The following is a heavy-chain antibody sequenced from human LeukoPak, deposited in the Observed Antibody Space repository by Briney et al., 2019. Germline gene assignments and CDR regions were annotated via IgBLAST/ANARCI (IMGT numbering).Heavy chain of an antibody. CDR1: GYSFTSYW. CDR2: IYPGDSDT. D-gene: IGHD6-19*01. V-gene: IGHV5-51*01. Sequence: GESLKISCKGSGYSFTSYWIGWVRQMPGKGLEWMGIIYPGDSDTRYSPSFQGQVTISADKSISTAYLQWSSLKASDTATYYCARPGGYSSGWPGPYYGMDVWGQGTTVTVSS. CDR3: ARPGGYSSGWPGPYYGMDV. J-gene: IGHJ6*02.